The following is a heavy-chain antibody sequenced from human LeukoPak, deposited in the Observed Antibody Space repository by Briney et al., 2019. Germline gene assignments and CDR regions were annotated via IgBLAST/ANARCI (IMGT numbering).Heavy chain of an antibody. J-gene: IGHJ4*02. V-gene: IGHV4-39*07. CDR3: ARAHRLVLHYFDS. CDR1: GDSISSGSCY. D-gene: IGHD2-15*01. Sequence: RSSETLSLTCTVSGDSISSGSCYWGWIRQPPGKGLEWIGNIYYRGNTYFNPSLKSRVIISVDTSKNQFSLKLTSVTAADTAVYYCARAHRLVLHYFDSWGQGTLVTVSS. CDR2: IYYRGNT.